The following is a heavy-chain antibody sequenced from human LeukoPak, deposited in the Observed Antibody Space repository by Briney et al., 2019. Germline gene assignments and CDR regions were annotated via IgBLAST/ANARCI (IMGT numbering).Heavy chain of an antibody. V-gene: IGHV3-30-3*01. D-gene: IGHD1-26*01. CDR1: GFTFSSYA. CDR2: MSYDGSNK. Sequence: GGSLRLSCAASGFTFSSYAMHWVRQAPGKGLEWVAVMSYDGSNKYYADSVKGRFTISRDNSKNTLYLQMNSLRAEDTAVYYCARVVGATWPYGMDVWGQGTTVTVSS. J-gene: IGHJ6*02. CDR3: ARVVGATWPYGMDV.